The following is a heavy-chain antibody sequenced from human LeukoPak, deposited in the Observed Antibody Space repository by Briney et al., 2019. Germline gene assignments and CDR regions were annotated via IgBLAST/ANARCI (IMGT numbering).Heavy chain of an antibody. CDR3: ARDSVVVIVPAAMDY. Sequence: GGSLRLSCVGSGFTFSSYWMSWVRQAPGKGLEWVANIKQDGSERYYVDSVKGRFTISRDNAKNSLYLQMNSLGAEDTAVYYCARDSVVVIVPAAMDYWGQGTLVTVSS. J-gene: IGHJ4*02. D-gene: IGHD2-2*01. CDR1: GFTFSSYW. CDR2: IKQDGSER. V-gene: IGHV3-7*01.